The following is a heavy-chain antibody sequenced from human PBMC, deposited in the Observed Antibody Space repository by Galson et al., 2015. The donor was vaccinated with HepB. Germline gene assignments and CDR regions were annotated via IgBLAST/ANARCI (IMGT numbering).Heavy chain of an antibody. D-gene: IGHD2-21*01. CDR2: ISSTGRTI. CDR3: LVRGGRPTDSYYGMDV. CDR1: GFTFSDYF. V-gene: IGHV3-11*01. J-gene: IGHJ6*02. Sequence: SLRLSCAASGFTFSDYFMSWIRQAPGKGLEWVSYISSTGRTIYYADSVKGRVTMTRDTAISTAYMELSGLTSDDTAMYYCLVRGGRPTDSYYGMDVWSQGTSVLVSS.